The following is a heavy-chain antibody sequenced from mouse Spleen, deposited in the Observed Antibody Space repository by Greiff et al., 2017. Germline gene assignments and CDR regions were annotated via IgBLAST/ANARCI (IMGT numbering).Heavy chain of an antibody. CDR2: GRNKANDYTT. Sequence: EVQLVESGGGLVQSGRSLRLSCATSGFTFSDFYMEWVRQAPGKGLEWIAAGRNKANDYTTEYSASVKGRFIVSRDTSQSILYLQMNALRAEDTAIYYCARDAATVCAMDYWGQGTSVTVSS. D-gene: IGHD1-1*01. J-gene: IGHJ4*01. V-gene: IGHV7-1*01. CDR3: ARDAATVCAMDY. CDR1: GFTFSDFY.